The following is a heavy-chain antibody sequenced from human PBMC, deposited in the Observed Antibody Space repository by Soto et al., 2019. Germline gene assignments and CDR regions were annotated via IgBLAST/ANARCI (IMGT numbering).Heavy chain of an antibody. CDR1: GYTFTSYG. CDR2: ISAYNGNT. Sequence: ASVKVSCKASGYTFTSYGISWVRQAPGQGLEWMGWISAYNGNTNYAQKIQGRVNMTTDTSTSTAYMELRSLRSDDTAVYYCAREGFDWLFPNFDYWGQGTLVTVSS. V-gene: IGHV1-18*01. J-gene: IGHJ4*02. CDR3: AREGFDWLFPNFDY. D-gene: IGHD3-9*01.